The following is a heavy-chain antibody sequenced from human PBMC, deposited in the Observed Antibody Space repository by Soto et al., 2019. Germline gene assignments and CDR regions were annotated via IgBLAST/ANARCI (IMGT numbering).Heavy chain of an antibody. D-gene: IGHD4-17*01. Sequence: SETLSLTCAVYGGSFSGYYWSWIRQPPGKGLEWIGEINHSGSTNYNPSLKSRVTISVDTSKNQFSLKLSSVTAADTAVYYCARGSRLPHHRFDPWGQGTLVTVSS. V-gene: IGHV4-34*01. J-gene: IGHJ5*02. CDR2: INHSGST. CDR3: ARGSRLPHHRFDP. CDR1: GGSFSGYY.